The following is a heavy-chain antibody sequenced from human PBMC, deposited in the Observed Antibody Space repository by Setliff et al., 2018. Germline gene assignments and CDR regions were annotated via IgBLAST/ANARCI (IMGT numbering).Heavy chain of an antibody. V-gene: IGHV1-69*05. CDR1: GGTFSSYG. CDR3: VREGVDSRSSTDYRYCMDV. J-gene: IGHJ6*03. Sequence: KVSCTASGGTFSSYGISWVRQAPGQGLEWLGGTIPNFGTTNYAQEFQGRVTIITDESTDTAFMQLSSLRSDDTAVYYCVREGVDSRSSTDYRYCMDVWGKGTTVTVSS. CDR2: TIPNFGTT. D-gene: IGHD3-22*01.